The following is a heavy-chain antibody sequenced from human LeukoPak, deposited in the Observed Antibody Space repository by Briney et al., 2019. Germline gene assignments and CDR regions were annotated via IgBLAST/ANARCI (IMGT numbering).Heavy chain of an antibody. CDR3: ARENIVVVTAIRDAFDI. Sequence: PGGSVRLSCAASGFTFSSYSMNWVRQAPGKGLEWVSYISSGSSTTYYADSVKGRFTISRDNAKNSLCLHMNSLRDEDTAVYYCARENIVVVTAIRDAFDIWGQGTIGTVSS. CDR1: GFTFSSYS. D-gene: IGHD2-21*02. V-gene: IGHV3-48*02. J-gene: IGHJ3*02. CDR2: ISSGSSTT.